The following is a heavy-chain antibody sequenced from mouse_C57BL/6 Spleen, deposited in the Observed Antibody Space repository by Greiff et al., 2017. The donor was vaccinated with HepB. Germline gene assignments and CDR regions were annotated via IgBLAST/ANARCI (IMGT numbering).Heavy chain of an antibody. CDR1: GYTFTSYW. V-gene: IGHV1-61*01. CDR3: ARRWGYYYYFDY. Sequence: QVQLQQPGAELVRPGSSVKLSCKASGYTFTSYWMDWVKQRPGQGLEWIGNIYPSDSETHYNQKFKDKATLTVDKSSSTAYMQLSSLTSEDSAVYYCARRWGYYYYFDYWGQSTTLTVSS. D-gene: IGHD2-12*01. J-gene: IGHJ2*01. CDR2: IYPSDSET.